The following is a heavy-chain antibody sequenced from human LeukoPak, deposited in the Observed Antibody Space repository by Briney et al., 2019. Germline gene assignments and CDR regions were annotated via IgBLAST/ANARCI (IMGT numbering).Heavy chain of an antibody. CDR3: ARDDSKHLRFLEWLGGSTIYYMDV. CDR2: ISSSSSYI. V-gene: IGHV3-21*01. D-gene: IGHD3-3*01. J-gene: IGHJ6*03. Sequence: GGSLRLSCAASGFTFSSYSMNWVRQAPGKGLEGVSSISSSSSYIYYADSVKGRFTISRDNAKNSLYLQMNSLRAEDTAVYYCARDDSKHLRFLEWLGGSTIYYMDVWGKGTTVTVSS. CDR1: GFTFSSYS.